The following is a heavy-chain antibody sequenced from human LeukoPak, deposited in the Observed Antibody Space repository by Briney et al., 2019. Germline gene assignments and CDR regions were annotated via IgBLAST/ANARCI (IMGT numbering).Heavy chain of an antibody. Sequence: SETLSLTCAVSGGSISSGGYSWSWIRQPPGKGLEWIGYIYHSGSTYYNPSLKSRVTISVDRSKNQFSLKLSSVTAADTAVYYCARYGSGTSLDYWGQGTLVTVSS. CDR2: IYHSGST. D-gene: IGHD3-10*01. J-gene: IGHJ4*02. CDR3: ARYGSGTSLDY. CDR1: GGSISSGGYS. V-gene: IGHV4-30-2*02.